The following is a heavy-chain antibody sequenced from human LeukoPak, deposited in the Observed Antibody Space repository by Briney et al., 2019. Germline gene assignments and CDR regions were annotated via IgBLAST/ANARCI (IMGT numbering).Heavy chain of an antibody. D-gene: IGHD5/OR15-5a*01. CDR1: GGSISSGSYY. J-gene: IGHJ6*03. V-gene: IGHV4-61*02. CDR2: IYTSGST. CDR3: ARDSVDYYYYYYMDV. Sequence: SQTLSLTCTVSGGSISSGSYYWSWIRQPAGKGLEWIVRIYTSGSTNYNPSLKSRVTISVDTSKNQFSLKLSSVTAADTAVYYCARDSVDYYYYYYMDVWGKGTTVTVSS.